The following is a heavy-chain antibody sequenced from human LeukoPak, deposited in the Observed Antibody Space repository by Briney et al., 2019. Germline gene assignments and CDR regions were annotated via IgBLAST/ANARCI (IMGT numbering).Heavy chain of an antibody. J-gene: IGHJ6*03. CDR2: IYSGGST. CDR1: GFTVSSNY. CDR3: ARNRRNYYYMDV. V-gene: IGHV3-53*01. Sequence: PGGSLRLSCAASGFTVSSNYMSWVRQAPGKGLEWVSVIYSGGSTYYADSVKGRFTISRDNSKNTLYLQMNSPRAEDTAVYYCARNRRNYYYMDVWGKGTTVTVSS.